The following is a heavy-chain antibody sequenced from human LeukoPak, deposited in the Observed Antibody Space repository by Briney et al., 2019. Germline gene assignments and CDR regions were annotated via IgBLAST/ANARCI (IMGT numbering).Heavy chain of an antibody. CDR1: GGSISSYY. J-gene: IGHJ6*03. D-gene: IGHD3-22*01. V-gene: IGHV4-59*12. CDR2: IYYSGST. CDR3: ARGPYYDSSGYYSYYYYMDV. Sequence: SETLSLTCTVSGGSISSYYWSWIRQPPGKGLEWIGYIYYSGSTNYNPSLKSRVTISVDTSKNQFSLKLSSVTAADTAVYYCARGPYYDSSGYYSYYYYMDVWGKGTTATVSS.